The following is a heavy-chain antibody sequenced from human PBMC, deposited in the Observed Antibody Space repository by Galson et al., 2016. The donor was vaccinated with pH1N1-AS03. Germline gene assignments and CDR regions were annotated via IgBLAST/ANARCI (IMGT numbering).Heavy chain of an antibody. J-gene: IGHJ6*04. CDR2: IYPGDSYT. D-gene: IGHD5/OR15-5a*01. CDR3: ARHRLSVTHSFSTRGIDV. Sequence: QSGAEVKKPGESLKISCKGSGYSFTNYWIGWVRQMPGKGLEWMGIIYPGDSYTRYSPSFQGQVTISSDKSITTAYLQWGNLKASDTAMYYCARHRLSVTHSFSTRGIDVWGKGTTVTVSS. CDR1: GYSFTNYW. V-gene: IGHV5-51*01.